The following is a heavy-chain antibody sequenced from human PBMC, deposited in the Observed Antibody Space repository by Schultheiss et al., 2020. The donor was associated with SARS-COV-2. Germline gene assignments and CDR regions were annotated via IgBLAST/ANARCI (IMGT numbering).Heavy chain of an antibody. J-gene: IGHJ4*02. Sequence: SETLSLTCAVYGGSFSGYYWSWIRQPPGKGLEWIGYIYYSGSTNYNPSLKSRVTISVDTSKNQFSLKLSSVTAADTAVYYCASSDFSHFFDYWGQGTLVTVSS. D-gene: IGHD3-3*02. CDR1: GGSFSGYY. V-gene: IGHV4-59*01. CDR3: ASSDFSHFFDY. CDR2: IYYSGST.